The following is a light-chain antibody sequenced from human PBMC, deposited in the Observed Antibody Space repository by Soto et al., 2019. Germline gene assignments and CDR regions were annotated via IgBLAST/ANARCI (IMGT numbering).Light chain of an antibody. Sequence: QSVLTQPASVSGSPGQSITISCTGTSSDVGAYNFVSWHQQHPGKAPKLMIYNVYDRPSGISYRFSGSKSGNTASLTIPGLQGEDEAAYYCSAYTVSRTYVFGNGTKLTV. J-gene: IGLJ1*01. CDR3: SAYTVSRTYV. CDR2: NVY. V-gene: IGLV2-14*03. CDR1: SSDVGAYNF.